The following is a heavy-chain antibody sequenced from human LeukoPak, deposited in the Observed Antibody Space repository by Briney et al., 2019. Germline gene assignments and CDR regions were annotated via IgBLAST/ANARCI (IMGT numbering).Heavy chain of an antibody. D-gene: IGHD3-16*01. Sequence: GGSLRLSCAAFGFTFSSYSMNWVRQAPGKGLEWVSSISSSSSYIYYADSVKGRFTISRDNAKNSLYLQMNSLRAEDTAVYYCARDRRDSWGLYYMDVWGKGTTVTVSS. CDR3: ARDRRDSWGLYYMDV. CDR1: GFTFSSYS. CDR2: ISSSSSYI. J-gene: IGHJ6*03. V-gene: IGHV3-21*01.